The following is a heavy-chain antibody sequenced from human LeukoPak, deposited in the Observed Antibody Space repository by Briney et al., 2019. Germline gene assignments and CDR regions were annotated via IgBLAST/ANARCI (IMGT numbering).Heavy chain of an antibody. Sequence: GGSLRLSCVASGFTFSSYSMNWVRQAPGKGLEWVSSISSSSSYKYYTDSVKDRFTISRDNAKNSLYLQMISLRAEDTAVYYCARSAAGTYYWGQGTLVTVSS. CDR1: GFTFSSYS. D-gene: IGHD1-1*01. V-gene: IGHV3-21*01. CDR2: ISSSSSYK. J-gene: IGHJ4*02. CDR3: ARSAAGTYY.